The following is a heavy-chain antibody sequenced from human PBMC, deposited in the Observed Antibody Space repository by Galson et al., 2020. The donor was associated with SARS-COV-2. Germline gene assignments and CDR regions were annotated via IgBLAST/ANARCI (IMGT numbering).Heavy chain of an antibody. J-gene: IGHJ5*01. CDR2: TYYRSKWYY. Sequence: SKTLSLTCAISGDSVYSNSAAWDWTRPSPSRGLEWLGRTYYRSKWYYDYAVSVKSRITFNPDTSKNQFSLQLNSVTHEDTALYYCAREITLVRGTPGWFDSWGLGTLVTVSS. CDR1: GDSVYSNSAA. V-gene: IGHV6-1*01. CDR3: AREITLVRGTPGWFDS. D-gene: IGHD3-10*01.